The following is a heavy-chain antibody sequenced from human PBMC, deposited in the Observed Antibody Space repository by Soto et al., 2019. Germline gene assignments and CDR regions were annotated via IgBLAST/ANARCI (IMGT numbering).Heavy chain of an antibody. Sequence: PSETLSLTCTVSGGSITSEGYYWSWIRQLPGKVLEWIGYIYYSGSIFYNPFLKSRASIXVXXSXKXFXLXXXSVTXADTALYYCARSRIWEQHFDSWGRGTLVTVSS. CDR3: ARSRIWEQHFDS. D-gene: IGHD1-26*01. CDR1: GGSITSEGYY. V-gene: IGHV4-31*03. J-gene: IGHJ4*02. CDR2: IYYSGSI.